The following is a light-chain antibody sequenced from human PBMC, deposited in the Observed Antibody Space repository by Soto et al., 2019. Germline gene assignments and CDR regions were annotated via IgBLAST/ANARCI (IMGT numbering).Light chain of an antibody. V-gene: IGLV2-14*01. J-gene: IGLJ1*01. CDR1: SSDVGGYNY. CDR2: EVS. Sequence: QAAGTKPASVSGSPWQSITISCTGTSSDVGGYNYVSWYQQHPGKAPKLMIYEVSNRPSGVSNRFSGSKSGNTASLTISGLQAEDEADYYCSSYTSSSTLVFGTGTKVTVL. CDR3: SSYTSSSTLV.